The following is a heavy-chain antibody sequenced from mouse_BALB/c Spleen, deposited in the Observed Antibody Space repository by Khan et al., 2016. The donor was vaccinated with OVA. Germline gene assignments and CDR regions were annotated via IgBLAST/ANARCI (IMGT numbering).Heavy chain of an antibody. D-gene: IGHD2-3*01. CDR2: ISYSGNT. CDR1: GFSITSDYA. J-gene: IGHJ2*01. V-gene: IGHV3-2*02. CDR3: ARIDGGDFDC. Sequence: VQLKESGPGLVKPSQSLSLTCTVSGFSITSDYAWNWIRQFPGNKLEWMGFISYSGNTNYNPSLKSRISITRDTSKNPFFLQLNSVTTEDTATYYCARIDGGDFDCWGQGTTLTVSS.